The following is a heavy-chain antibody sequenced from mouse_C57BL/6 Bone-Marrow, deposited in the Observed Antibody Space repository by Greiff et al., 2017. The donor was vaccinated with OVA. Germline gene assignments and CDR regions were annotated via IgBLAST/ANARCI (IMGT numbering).Heavy chain of an antibody. CDR3: ARHGDYGSFFDY. D-gene: IGHD1-1*01. V-gene: IGHV5-6*01. CDR2: ISSGGSYT. J-gene: IGHJ2*01. CDR1: GFTSSSYG. Sequence: EVHLVESGGDLVKPGGSLKLSCAASGFTSSSYGMSWVRQTPDKRLEWVATISSGGSYTYYPDSVKGRFTISRDNAKNTLYLQMSSLKSEDTAMYYCARHGDYGSFFDYWGQGTTLTVSS.